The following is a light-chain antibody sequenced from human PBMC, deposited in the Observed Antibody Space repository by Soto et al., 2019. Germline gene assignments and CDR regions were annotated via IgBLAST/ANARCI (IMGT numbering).Light chain of an antibody. CDR1: SSDVGSSNL. Sequence: QSVLTQPASVSGSPGQWITISCTGTSSDVGSSNLVSWYQQYPGKATKLIIYEGSRRPSGVSGRFSGSMSGNTASLTISGLQAEDEADYCCCSFARSSTYYVFGTGTKLTVL. CDR3: CSFARSSTYYV. V-gene: IGLV2-23*01. CDR2: EGS. J-gene: IGLJ1*01.